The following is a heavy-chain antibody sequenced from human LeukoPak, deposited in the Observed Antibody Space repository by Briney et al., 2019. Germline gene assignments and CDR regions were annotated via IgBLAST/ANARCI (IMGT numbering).Heavy chain of an antibody. Sequence: GGSLRLSCAASGFTFSSYWMNWARQAPGKGLEWVASINHNGNVNYYVDSVKGRSTISRDNAKNSLYLQMNSLRVEDTALYYCWARGGSDYWGQGTLVTVSS. V-gene: IGHV3-7*01. J-gene: IGHJ4*02. CDR3: WARGGSDY. CDR2: INHNGNVN. D-gene: IGHD3-10*01. CDR1: GFTFSSYW.